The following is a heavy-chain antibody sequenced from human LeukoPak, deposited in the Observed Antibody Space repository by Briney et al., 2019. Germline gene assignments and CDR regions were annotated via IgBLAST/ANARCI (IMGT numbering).Heavy chain of an antibody. V-gene: IGHV4-39*01. J-gene: IGHJ4*02. CDR2: IYYSGST. CDR1: GGSISRSSYY. CDR3: ARRLIASGVDY. D-gene: IGHD6-13*01. Sequence: SETLSLTCTVCGGSISRSSYYWGWIRKHPEKGLEGIGNIYYSGSTYYKPSLKSRLPISVDTSKNQFSLNLQSVTAGDAAVFYCARRLIASGVDYGSQGTLATVPS.